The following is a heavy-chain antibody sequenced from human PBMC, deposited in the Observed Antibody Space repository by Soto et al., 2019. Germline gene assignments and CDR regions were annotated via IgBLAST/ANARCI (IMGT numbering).Heavy chain of an antibody. CDR1: RFSFSSYE. J-gene: IGHJ4*02. CDR2: VSLTGDRT. V-gene: IGHV3-23*01. D-gene: IGHD2-8*01. CDR3: ARGGGYCTPTSCAIDS. Sequence: EVQLLESGGGLDQPGGSLRLSCVASRFSFSSYEMSWVRQAAGKGLEWVSRVSLTGDRTNYAGSVKGRFTVSRDNFKNTLYLEMDSLRPEDTAIYYCARGGGYCTPTSCAIDSWGRGTPVTVSS.